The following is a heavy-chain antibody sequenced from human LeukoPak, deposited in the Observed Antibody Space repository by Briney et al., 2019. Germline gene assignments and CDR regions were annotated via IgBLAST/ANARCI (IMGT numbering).Heavy chain of an antibody. V-gene: IGHV4-59*11. CDR1: RGPISSHY. J-gene: IGHJ6*02. CDR3: TRSRVSGSYFDYHSGMDV. CDR2: VSFSGTT. Sequence: SETLSLTCTVSRGPISSHYWSWIRQPPGKGLEWIGYVSFSGTTKYSPSLNSRVTISRDTSKNQFSLRVNSVTAADTAVYSCTRSRVSGSYFDYHSGMDVWGQGTTVIVS. D-gene: IGHD1-26*01.